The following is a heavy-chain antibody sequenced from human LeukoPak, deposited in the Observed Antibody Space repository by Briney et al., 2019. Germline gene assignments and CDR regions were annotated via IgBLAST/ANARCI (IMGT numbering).Heavy chain of an antibody. J-gene: IGHJ3*02. CDR3: AKDRGRDGYNLNAFDI. V-gene: IGHV3-23*01. CDR2: ISGSGGST. CDR1: GFTFSSYG. Sequence: WGSLRLSCAASGFTFSSYGMSWVRQAPGKGLEWVSAISGSGGSTYYADSVKGRFTISRDNSKNTLYLQMNSLRAEDTAVYYCAKDRGRDGYNLNAFDIWGQGTMVTVSS. D-gene: IGHD5-24*01.